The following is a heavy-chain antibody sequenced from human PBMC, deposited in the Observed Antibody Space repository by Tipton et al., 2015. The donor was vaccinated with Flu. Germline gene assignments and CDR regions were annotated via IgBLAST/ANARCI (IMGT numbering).Heavy chain of an antibody. CDR1: GYTFSNYD. Sequence: VQLVQSGAEVKKPGASVKVSCKASGYTFSNYDINWVRQATGQGLEWMGWMDPDSGNTGYAQKFQGRLTITRDTAISTAYMELSSLRSEDTAVYYCARVPRRGTYCDYWGQGTLVTVSS. J-gene: IGHJ4*02. D-gene: IGHD1-26*01. CDR2: MDPDSGNT. CDR3: ARVPRRGTYCDY. V-gene: IGHV1-8*03.